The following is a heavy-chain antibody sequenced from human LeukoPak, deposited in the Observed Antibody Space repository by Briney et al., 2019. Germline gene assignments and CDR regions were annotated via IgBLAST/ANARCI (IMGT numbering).Heavy chain of an antibody. D-gene: IGHD5-12*01. J-gene: IGHJ5*02. Sequence: GESLKISCKGSGYTFSNFWIGWVRQMPGKGLEWLGLIYPGDSDTRISPSFQGQVTFSADKSINTAYLQWRSLKASDTAIYYCARSPGISDIANTIGWWFDPWGQGTLVTVSS. CDR1: GYTFSNFW. CDR2: IYPGDSDT. CDR3: ARSPGISDIANTIGWWFDP. V-gene: IGHV5-51*01.